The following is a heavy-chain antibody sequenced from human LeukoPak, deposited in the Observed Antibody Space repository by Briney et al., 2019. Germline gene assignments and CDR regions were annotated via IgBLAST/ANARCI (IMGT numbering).Heavy chain of an antibody. V-gene: IGHV1-18*01. D-gene: IGHD3-9*01. J-gene: IGHJ4*02. CDR3: ARRVAYYDILTGSPFDH. Sequence: ASVKVSCKASGYTFTSYGISWVRQAPGQGLEWMGWISAYNGNTNYAQKLQGRVTMTTDTSTSTAYMELRSLRSDDTAVYYCARRVAYYDILTGSPFDHWSQGTLVTVSS. CDR1: GYTFTSYG. CDR2: ISAYNGNT.